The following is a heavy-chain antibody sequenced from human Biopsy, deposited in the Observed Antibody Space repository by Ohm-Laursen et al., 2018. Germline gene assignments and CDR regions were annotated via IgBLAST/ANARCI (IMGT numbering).Heavy chain of an antibody. CDR3: ARRIPDYGSGSYFDAFDT. D-gene: IGHD3-10*01. CDR2: IYYSGST. CDR1: GGSISSSTYW. Sequence: SETLSLTCIVSGGSISSSTYWWGWIRQPPEKGLDWIGSIYYSGSTYYNPSLKSRVTISVDTSKNQFSLKLSSVTAADTAVYYCARRIPDYGSGSYFDAFDTWGRGTMVTVSS. V-gene: IGHV4-39*01. J-gene: IGHJ3*02.